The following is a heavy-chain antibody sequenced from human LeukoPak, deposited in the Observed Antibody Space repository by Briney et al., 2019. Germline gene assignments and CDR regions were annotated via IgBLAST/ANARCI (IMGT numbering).Heavy chain of an antibody. D-gene: IGHD4-23*01. CDR2: RNPNSGNT. J-gene: IGHJ6*02. CDR1: GYTFTSYD. CDR3: ARDYGSNSVGMDV. Sequence: GASVKVSCKASGYTFTSYDFNWVRQATAQGLEWMGWRNPNSGNTRYAQKFQGRATMTRNTSISTAYKELSSLRSEDPAVYYCARDYGSNSVGMDVWGQGTTVTVSS. V-gene: IGHV1-8*01.